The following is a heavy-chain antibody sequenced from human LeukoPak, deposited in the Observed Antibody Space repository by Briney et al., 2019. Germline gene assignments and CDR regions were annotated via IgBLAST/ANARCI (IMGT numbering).Heavy chain of an antibody. V-gene: IGHV3-11*01. CDR3: AREIVAGAFDY. D-gene: IGHD6-19*01. Sequence: GGSLRLSCAASGFTFSSYAMSWIRQAPGKGLEWVSDISSSGDIKSYADSVKGRFTISRDNAKTSLHLQMNSLRAEDTAVYYCAREIVAGAFDYWGQGTLVTVSS. CDR2: ISSSGDIK. J-gene: IGHJ4*02. CDR1: GFTFSSYA.